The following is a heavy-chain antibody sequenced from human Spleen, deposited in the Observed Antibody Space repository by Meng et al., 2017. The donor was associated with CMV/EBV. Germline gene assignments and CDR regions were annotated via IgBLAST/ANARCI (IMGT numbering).Heavy chain of an antibody. CDR1: GFTFSTYA. J-gene: IGHJ6*02. CDR3: AKALDFFPNYYYYGMDV. D-gene: IGHD3-3*01. Sequence: GESLKISCAASGFTFSTYAMNWVRQVPGKGLEWVSAISGSGVTYYTDSVKGRFTISRDNSKNTLYLQMNSLRAEDTAVYYCAKALDFFPNYYYYGMDVWGQGTTVTVSS. V-gene: IGHV3-23*01. CDR2: ISGSGVT.